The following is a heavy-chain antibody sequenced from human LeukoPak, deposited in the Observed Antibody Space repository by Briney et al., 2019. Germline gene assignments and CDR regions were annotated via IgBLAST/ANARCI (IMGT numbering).Heavy chain of an antibody. V-gene: IGHV4-39*01. CDR2: IYYSGST. CDR3: ARPNDYGDLVDY. D-gene: IGHD4-17*01. CDR1: GGSISSSSYY. J-gene: IGHJ4*02. Sequence: SETLSLTCTVSGGSISSSSYYWGWIRQPPGKGLEWIGSIYYSGSTYYNPSLKSRVTISVDTSKNQFSLKLSCVTAADTAVYYCARPNDYGDLVDYWGQGTLVTVSS.